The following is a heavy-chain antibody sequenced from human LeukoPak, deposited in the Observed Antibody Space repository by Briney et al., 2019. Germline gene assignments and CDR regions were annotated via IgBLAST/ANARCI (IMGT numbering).Heavy chain of an antibody. D-gene: IGHD3-10*01. Sequence: GGSLSLSCAASGFSFSRYLMHWVRHSPGKGLVWVSRINEDGSTTTYADSVKGRFTISRDNAKNTLHLQMNSLRAEDTAVYYCARGVPPCFDPWGQGTLVTVSS. CDR2: INEDGSTT. CDR1: GFSFSRYL. J-gene: IGHJ5*02. V-gene: IGHV3-74*03. CDR3: ARGVPPCFDP.